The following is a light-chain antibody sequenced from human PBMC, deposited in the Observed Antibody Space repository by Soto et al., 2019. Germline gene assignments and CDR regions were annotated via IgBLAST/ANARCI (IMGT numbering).Light chain of an antibody. V-gene: IGKV3-15*01. Sequence: EIVMTQYPATLSVSPGGRATLSCRASQSISGALAWYQQKPGQAPRLLIYGASTRATTFPARFSGSGSGTDFTLTISSLQSEDFAVYYCQQYNNWPWTFGQGTKVDIK. CDR2: GAS. CDR1: QSISGA. J-gene: IGKJ1*01. CDR3: QQYNNWPWT.